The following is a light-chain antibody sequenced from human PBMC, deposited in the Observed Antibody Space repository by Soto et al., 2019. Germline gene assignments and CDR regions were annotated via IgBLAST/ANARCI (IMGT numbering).Light chain of an antibody. V-gene: IGKV1-33*01. CDR1: QDISNF. CDR3: QQHDNLPA. CDR2: DAT. Sequence: IQMTQSPSSLAASVGDRVTITCRASQDISNFLNWYQQKTGKAPKLLIYDATKLETGVPSRFSGGGSGTDFTFTISSLQPEDIATQYCQQHDNLPAFGGGTKVEIK. J-gene: IGKJ4*01.